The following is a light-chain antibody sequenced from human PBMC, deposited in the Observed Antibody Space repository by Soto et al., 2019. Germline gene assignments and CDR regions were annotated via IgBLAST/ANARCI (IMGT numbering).Light chain of an antibody. CDR3: QKYNDWPYT. Sequence: EIVVTQSPATLSVSPGERATLFCRARQSVSDNLAWYQQRPGQAHRLLIHGVSTSATGIPARFSGSGYGREFTLTSSSLKSEDVAVYYCQKYNDWPYTFGQGTELQIK. CDR2: GVS. V-gene: IGKV3-15*01. J-gene: IGKJ2*01. CDR1: QSVSDN.